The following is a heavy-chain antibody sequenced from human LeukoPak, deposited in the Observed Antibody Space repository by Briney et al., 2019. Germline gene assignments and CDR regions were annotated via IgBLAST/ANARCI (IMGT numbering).Heavy chain of an antibody. V-gene: IGHV3-7*03. CDR1: GFTFSSYW. J-gene: IGHJ4*02. CDR2: IKQDGSEK. CDR3: AKIVGGYYLAYFDY. Sequence: GGSLRLSCAASGFTFSSYWMSWVRQAPGKGLEWVANIKQDGSEKYYVDSVKGRFTISRDNSKNTLYLQMNSLRAEDTAVYYCAKIVGGYYLAYFDYWGQGTLVTVSS. D-gene: IGHD3-3*01.